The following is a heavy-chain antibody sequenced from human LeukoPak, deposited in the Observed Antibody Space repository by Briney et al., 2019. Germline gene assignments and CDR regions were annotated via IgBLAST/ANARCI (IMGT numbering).Heavy chain of an antibody. CDR1: GGSISSSSYY. CDR3: ARSTRLVKDLIGLYYFDY. Sequence: SETLSLTCTVSGGSISSSSYYWGWIRQPPGTGLEWIGSIYYSGSTYYNPSLKSRVTISVDTSKNQFSLKLSSVTAADTAVYYCARSTRLVKDLIGLYYFDYWGQGTLVTASS. D-gene: IGHD2-2*01. V-gene: IGHV4-39*07. CDR2: IYYSGST. J-gene: IGHJ4*02.